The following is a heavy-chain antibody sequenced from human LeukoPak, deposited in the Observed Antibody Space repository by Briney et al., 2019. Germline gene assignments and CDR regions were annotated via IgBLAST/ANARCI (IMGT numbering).Heavy chain of an antibody. D-gene: IGHD3-9*01. Sequence: GASVKVSCKAYGNTFTNNGISWVRQAPGQGLEWMGWISAYNGYTNYAQKLQGRVTITADESTSTAYMDLSGLRSEDTAVYYCARDRVGYYDVVTGYYSFAYWGQGTLVTVSS. CDR1: GNTFTNNG. CDR2: ISAYNGYT. CDR3: ARDRVGYYDVVTGYYSFAY. V-gene: IGHV1-18*01. J-gene: IGHJ4*02.